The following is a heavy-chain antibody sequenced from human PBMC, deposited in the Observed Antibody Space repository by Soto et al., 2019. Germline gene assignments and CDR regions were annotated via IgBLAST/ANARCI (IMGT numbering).Heavy chain of an antibody. CDR3: AKDFTTMVRMCDY. D-gene: IGHD5-18*01. CDR2: IGIGSSTK. J-gene: IGHJ4*02. CDR1: GFTFRNYG. V-gene: IGHV3-48*04. Sequence: PGGSLRLSCAASGFTFRNYGMNWVRQAPGKGLEWVSYIGIGSSTKYYADSVKGRFTISRDNAKKSLYLQMNSLKAEDTAVYFCAKDFTTMVRMCDYWGQGTLVTVSS.